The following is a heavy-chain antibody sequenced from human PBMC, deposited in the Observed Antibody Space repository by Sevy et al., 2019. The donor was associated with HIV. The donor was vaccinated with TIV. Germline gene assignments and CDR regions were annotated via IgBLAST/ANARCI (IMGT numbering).Heavy chain of an antibody. Sequence: SETLSLTCTVSGGSISSGGYYWSWIRQHPGKGLEWIGYIYYSGSTYYNPSLKSRVTISVDTSKNQFSLKLSSVTAAETAVYYCARVENYGSGSYYTYYFDYWGQGTLVTVSS. J-gene: IGHJ4*02. CDR1: GGSISSGGYY. CDR3: ARVENYGSGSYYTYYFDY. CDR2: IYYSGST. V-gene: IGHV4-31*03. D-gene: IGHD3-10*01.